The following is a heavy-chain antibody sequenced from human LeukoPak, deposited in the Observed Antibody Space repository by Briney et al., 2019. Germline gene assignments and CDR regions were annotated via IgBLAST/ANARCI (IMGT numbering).Heavy chain of an antibody. D-gene: IGHD3-3*01. CDR1: GFAFSTYW. Sequence: PGGSLRLSCAASGFAFSTYWVSWVRQAPGKGPEWVANINQDGSEKYYVDSVKGRFTISRDNAQNSLYLQMISLRAEDTAVYYCARWSNWGQGTLVTVSS. CDR3: ARWSN. J-gene: IGHJ4*02. V-gene: IGHV3-7*01. CDR2: INQDGSEK.